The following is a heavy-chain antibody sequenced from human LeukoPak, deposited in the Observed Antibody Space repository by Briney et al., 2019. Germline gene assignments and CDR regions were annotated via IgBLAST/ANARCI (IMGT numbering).Heavy chain of an antibody. J-gene: IGHJ4*02. CDR2: VNPNSGGT. D-gene: IGHD3-10*01. V-gene: IGHV1-2*02. CDR1: GYTFAVYY. CDR3: ARQPGDYNY. Sequence: ASVKVSCKASGYTFAVYYIHWVRQAPGQGLEWMGWVNPNSGGTNYAQKFQGRVTMTRDASISTAYMELSGLRSDDTAVYYCARQPGDYNYWGQGTLVTVSS.